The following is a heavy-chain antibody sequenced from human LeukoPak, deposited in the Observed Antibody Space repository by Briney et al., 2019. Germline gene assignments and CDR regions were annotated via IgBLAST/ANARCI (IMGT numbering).Heavy chain of an antibody. CDR1: GGTFGSYA. Sequence: SVKVSCKASGGTFGSYAISWVRQAPGQGLEWMGGIIPIFGTANYAQKLQGRVTITTDESTSTAYMELSSLRSEDTAVYYCAREQDTAMGPYFDYWGQGTLVTVSS. J-gene: IGHJ4*02. D-gene: IGHD5-18*01. CDR3: AREQDTAMGPYFDY. V-gene: IGHV1-69*05. CDR2: IIPIFGTA.